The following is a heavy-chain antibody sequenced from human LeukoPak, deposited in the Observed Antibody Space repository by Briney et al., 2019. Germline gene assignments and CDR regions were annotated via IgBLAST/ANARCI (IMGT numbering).Heavy chain of an antibody. CDR2: MNPNSGNT. CDR1: GYTFTSCD. J-gene: IGHJ4*02. CDR3: TRGSSGRRDN. D-gene: IGHD6-19*01. V-gene: IGHV1-8*01. Sequence: ASVKVSCKASGYTFTSCDINWVRQATGQGLEWMGWMNPNSGNTGYGQSFQGRITMTRAISIGTAYMELSNLTSEDTAIYYCTRGSSGRRDNWGQGTLVTVSA.